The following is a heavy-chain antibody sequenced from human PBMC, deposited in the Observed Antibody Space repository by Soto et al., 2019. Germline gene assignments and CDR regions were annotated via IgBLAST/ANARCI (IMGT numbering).Heavy chain of an antibody. V-gene: IGHV4-38-2*01. D-gene: IGHD3-10*02. CDR1: GDSISNGHY. CDR2: IYHTGTT. CDR3: ARTDVVGFYPY. J-gene: IGHJ4*02. Sequence: LSLTCAVSGDSISNGHYWAWIRRPPGTGLEWIGSIYHTGTTYYHPSLKSRVTISVDTSKNQFHLKLSYVTAADSAVYYCARTDVVGFYPYFGQGTLVTSPQ.